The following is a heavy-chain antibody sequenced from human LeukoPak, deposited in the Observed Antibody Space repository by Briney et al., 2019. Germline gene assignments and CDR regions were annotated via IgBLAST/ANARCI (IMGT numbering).Heavy chain of an antibody. J-gene: IGHJ4*02. Sequence: GGSLRLSCAASGFTFDDYAMHWVRQAPGKGLEWVSGISWNSGSIGYADSVKGRFTISRDNAKNSLYLQMNSLRAEDTALYYCAKDSYYYDSSGYYQYFDYWGQGTLVTVSS. D-gene: IGHD3-22*01. CDR3: AKDSYYYDSSGYYQYFDY. CDR1: GFTFDDYA. CDR2: ISWNSGSI. V-gene: IGHV3-9*01.